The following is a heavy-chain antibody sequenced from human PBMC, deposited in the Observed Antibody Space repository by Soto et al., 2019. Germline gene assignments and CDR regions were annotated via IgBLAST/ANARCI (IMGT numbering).Heavy chain of an antibody. D-gene: IGHD3-16*02. V-gene: IGHV1-46*01. CDR3: ARANERWGQLSFPSPYCYYGIDV. J-gene: IGHJ6*02. CDR1: GYTFTSYY. Sequence: VASVKVSCKASGYTFTSYYMHWVRQAPGQGLEWMGIINPSGGSTSYAQKFQGRVTMTRDTSTSTVDMELSSLRSEDTAVYYCARANERWGQLSFPSPYCYYGIDVSRQGTTVTVSS. CDR2: INPSGGST.